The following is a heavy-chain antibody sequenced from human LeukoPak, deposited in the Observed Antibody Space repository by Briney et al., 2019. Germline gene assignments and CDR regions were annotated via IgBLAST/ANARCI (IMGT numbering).Heavy chain of an antibody. V-gene: IGHV4-39*07. J-gene: IGHJ2*01. CDR2: IFHSGST. CDR1: GGSISSGSYY. CDR3: ARPHLNYDILTGYSNNWYFDL. Sequence: PSETLSLTCTVSGGSISSGSYYWGWIRQPPGEGLEWIGSIFHSGSTYYNPSLRSRVTISVDTSKNQFSLKLTSVTAADTAVYYCARPHLNYDILTGYSNNWYFDLWGRGTLVTVSS. D-gene: IGHD3-9*01.